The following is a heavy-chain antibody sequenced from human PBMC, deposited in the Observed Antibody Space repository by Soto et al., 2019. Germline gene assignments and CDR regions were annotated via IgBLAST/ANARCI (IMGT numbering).Heavy chain of an antibody. CDR1: GGSFSGYY. D-gene: IGHD3-9*01. CDR2: INHSGST. CDR3: ARGVYFDWLANAFDI. V-gene: IGHV4-34*01. J-gene: IGHJ3*02. Sequence: PSETLSLTCAVYGGSFSGYYWSWIRQPPGKGLEWIGEINHSGSTNYNPSLKSRVTISVDTSKNQFSLKLSSVTAADTAVYYCARGVYFDWLANAFDIWGQGTMVTVSS.